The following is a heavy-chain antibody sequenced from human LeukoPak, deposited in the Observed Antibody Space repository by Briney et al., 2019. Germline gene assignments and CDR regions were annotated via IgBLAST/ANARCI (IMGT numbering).Heavy chain of an antibody. Sequence: SETLSLTCTVSGGSISSSSYYWGWIRQPPGKGLEWIGSIYYSGSTYYNPSLKSRVTISVDTSKNQFSLKLSSVTAADTAVYYCARGTTPWVPKCRDALDIWGQGTMVTVSS. CDR3: ARGTTPWVPKCRDALDI. V-gene: IGHV4-39*07. D-gene: IGHD1-14*01. J-gene: IGHJ3*02. CDR1: GGSISSSSYY. CDR2: IYYSGST.